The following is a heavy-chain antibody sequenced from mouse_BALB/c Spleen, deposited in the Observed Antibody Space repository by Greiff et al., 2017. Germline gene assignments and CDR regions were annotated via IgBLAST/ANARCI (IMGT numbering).Heavy chain of an antibody. Sequence: EVQLVESGGGLVQPGGSLRLSCVTSGFTFTDYYMSWVRQPPGKALEWLGFIRNKANGYTTEYSASVKGRFTISRDNSQSILYLQMNTLRAEDSATYYCARAHYYGSSLYYFDYWGQGTTLTVSS. J-gene: IGHJ2*01. D-gene: IGHD1-1*01. CDR1: GFTFTDYY. V-gene: IGHV7-3*02. CDR2: IRNKANGYTT. CDR3: ARAHYYGSSLYYFDY.